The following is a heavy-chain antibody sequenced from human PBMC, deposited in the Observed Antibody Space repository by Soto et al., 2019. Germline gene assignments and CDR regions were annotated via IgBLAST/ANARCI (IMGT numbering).Heavy chain of an antibody. CDR3: ARESEDLTSNFDY. J-gene: IGHJ4*02. CDR1: GFTFTRYS. Sequence: GGSLRLSCAASGFTFTRYSMNWVRQAPGKGLEWVSPISSTTNYIYYADSMKGRFTVSRDNAKNSVYLEMNSLSAEDTAVYYCARESEDLTSNFDYWGQGT. CDR2: ISSTTNYI. V-gene: IGHV3-21*01.